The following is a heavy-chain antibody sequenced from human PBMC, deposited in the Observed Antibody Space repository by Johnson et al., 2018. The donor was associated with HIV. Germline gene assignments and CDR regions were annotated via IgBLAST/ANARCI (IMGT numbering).Heavy chain of an antibody. V-gene: IGHV3-48*01. D-gene: IGHD3-10*01. CDR3: ARGLGITMVRGLDAFDI. J-gene: IGHJ3*02. CDR1: GFSFDDYG. Sequence: VQLVESGGGVVRPGGSLKLSCAASGFSFDDYGMSWVRQPPWKGLEWVSYISSSGSTIYYADSVKGRFTISRDNSKNTLYLQMNSLRAEYTAVYYCARGLGITMVRGLDAFDIWGQGTMVTVSS. CDR2: ISSSGSTI.